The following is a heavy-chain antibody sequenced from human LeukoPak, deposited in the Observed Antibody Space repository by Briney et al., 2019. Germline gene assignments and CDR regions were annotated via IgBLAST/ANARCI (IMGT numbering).Heavy chain of an antibody. V-gene: IGHV4-59*01. Sequence: PSETLSLTCAVYGGSFSGYYWSWIRQPPGKGLEWIGYIYYSGSTNYNPSLKSRVTISVDTSKNQFSLKLSSVTAADTAVYYCACGNSVAFDIWGQGTMVTVSS. D-gene: IGHD4-23*01. CDR3: ACGNSVAFDI. CDR1: GGSFSGYY. J-gene: IGHJ3*02. CDR2: IYYSGST.